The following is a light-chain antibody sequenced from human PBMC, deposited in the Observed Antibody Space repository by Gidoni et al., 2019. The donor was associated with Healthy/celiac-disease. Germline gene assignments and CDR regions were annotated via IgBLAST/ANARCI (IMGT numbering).Light chain of an antibody. CDR3: GTWDSSLSAVWV. Sequence: QSVLTQLPSVSAAPGQKVTISCSGSSSNIGNNYVSWYQQLPGTAPKLLIYDNNKRPSGIPDRFSGSKSGTSATLGITGLQTGDEADYYCGTWDSSLSAVWVFGGGTKLTVL. CDR2: DNN. J-gene: IGLJ3*02. V-gene: IGLV1-51*01. CDR1: SSNIGNNY.